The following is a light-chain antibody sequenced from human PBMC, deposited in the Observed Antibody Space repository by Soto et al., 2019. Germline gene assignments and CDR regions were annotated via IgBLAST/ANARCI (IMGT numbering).Light chain of an antibody. CDR1: NIGSQD. CDR2: EDS. J-gene: IGLJ3*02. CDR3: QVWDRTSDHWV. V-gene: IGLV3-21*02. Sequence: SYVLTQPRSVSVAPGQTARITCGGNNIGSQDVFWYQQKAGQAPVLVVYEDSDRPSGTPERFSGSNSETTATLTISRVEAGDEADYYCQVWDRTSDHWVFGGGTKVTV.